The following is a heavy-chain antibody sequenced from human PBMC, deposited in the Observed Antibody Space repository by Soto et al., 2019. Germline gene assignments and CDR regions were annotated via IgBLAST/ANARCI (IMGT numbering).Heavy chain of an antibody. J-gene: IGHJ5*02. CDR1: AGSITTSY. Sequence: LSLTCTVSAGSITTSYWSWIRQPLGKALEWIGYISYRGSTNYNPSLKSRLTISIDTSKSQISLKLTSMTTADTAVYYCASSGIVGREVNTWFDPWGQGXLVTVSS. CDR3: ASSGIVGREVNTWFDP. V-gene: IGHV4-59*01. D-gene: IGHD3-22*01. CDR2: ISYRGST.